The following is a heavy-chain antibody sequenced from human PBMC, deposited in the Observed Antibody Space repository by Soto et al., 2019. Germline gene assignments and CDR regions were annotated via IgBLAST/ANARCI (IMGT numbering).Heavy chain of an antibody. Sequence: QVQLQESGPGLVTPSQTLYLTCTVSGGSLSSGDYYWSWIRQPPGKGLEWIGYIYYSGSTCYNPSLKSRVTISVDTSKNQFPLTLSSVTAADTAAYYCAGRRSRGRALLFDTWGQGTLVTFSS. V-gene: IGHV4-30-4*01. CDR3: AGRRSRGRALLFDT. CDR2: IYYSGST. CDR1: GGSLSSGDYY. J-gene: IGHJ5*02. D-gene: IGHD3-16*01.